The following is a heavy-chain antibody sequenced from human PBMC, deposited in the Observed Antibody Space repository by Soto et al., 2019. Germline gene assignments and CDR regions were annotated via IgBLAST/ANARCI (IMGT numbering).Heavy chain of an antibody. Sequence: QVHLQESGPGLVKPSETLSLTCTVSGGSISSYFCSWIRQPAGKGLEWIGRIYTSGSTNYNPSLKSRVTMSVYTSKNQFSLKLSSVTAADTALYYCARESTVVTLRTFDIWGQGTMVTVSS. CDR2: IYTSGST. V-gene: IGHV4-4*07. D-gene: IGHD2-21*02. CDR3: ARESTVVTLRTFDI. J-gene: IGHJ3*02. CDR1: GGSISSYF.